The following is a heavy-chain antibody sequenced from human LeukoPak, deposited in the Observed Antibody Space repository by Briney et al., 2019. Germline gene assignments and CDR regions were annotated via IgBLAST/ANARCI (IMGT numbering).Heavy chain of an antibody. CDR3: ARDTGIAAAGTQIDY. CDR2: ISAYNGNT. D-gene: IGHD6-13*01. Sequence: ASVKVSCKASGYTFTSYGISWVRQAPGQGLEWMGWISAYNGNTNYAQKLQGRVTMTTDTSTSTAYMELRSLRSDDTAVYYCARDTGIAAAGTQIDYWGQGTLVTVSS. J-gene: IGHJ4*02. V-gene: IGHV1-18*01. CDR1: GYTFTSYG.